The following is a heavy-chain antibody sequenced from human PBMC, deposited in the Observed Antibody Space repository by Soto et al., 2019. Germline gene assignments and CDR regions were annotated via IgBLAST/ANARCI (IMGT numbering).Heavy chain of an antibody. D-gene: IGHD2-2*01. CDR1: GFTFSSYA. CDR3: ARDLEVAAMPY. V-gene: IGHV3-30-3*01. CDR2: ISYDGSNK. J-gene: IGHJ4*02. Sequence: QVQLVESGGGVVQPGRSLRLSCAASGFTFSSYAMHWVRQAPGKGLEWVAVISYDGSNKYYADSVKGRFTISRDNSKNTLYLQMNSLRADDTAVYYCARDLEVAAMPYCGQRTLVTVSS.